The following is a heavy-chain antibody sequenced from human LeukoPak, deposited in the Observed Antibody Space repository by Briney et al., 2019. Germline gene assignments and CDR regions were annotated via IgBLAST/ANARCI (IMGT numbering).Heavy chain of an antibody. V-gene: IGHV1-2*02. CDR3: ARLSLLLPDAFDI. CDR2: INPNSGGT. D-gene: IGHD1-26*01. Sequence: VASVKVSCKASGYTFTSYGISWVRQAPGQGLEWMGWINPNSGGTNYAQKFQGRVTMTRDTSISTAYMELSSLRSEDTAVYYCARLSLLLPDAFDIWGQGTMVTVSS. J-gene: IGHJ3*02. CDR1: GYTFTSYG.